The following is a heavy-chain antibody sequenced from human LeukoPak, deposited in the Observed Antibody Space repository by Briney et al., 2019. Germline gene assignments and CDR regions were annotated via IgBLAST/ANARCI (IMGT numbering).Heavy chain of an antibody. D-gene: IGHD3-10*01. CDR2: IYSSGST. CDR1: GGSMSSYY. V-gene: IGHV4-59*01. J-gene: IGHJ5*02. CDR3: ARADPNASGYFYRFNWFDP. Sequence: SETLPLTCTVSGGSMSSYYWNWVRQPPGKGLEWIGNIYSSGSTDYNPSLKRRVTISLDTSKFQFSLRLNSVTSADTAVYYCARADPNASGYFYRFNWFDPWGQGTLVTVSS.